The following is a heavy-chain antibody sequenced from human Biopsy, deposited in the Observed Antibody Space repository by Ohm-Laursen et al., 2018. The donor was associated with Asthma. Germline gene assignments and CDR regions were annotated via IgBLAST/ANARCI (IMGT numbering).Heavy chain of an antibody. J-gene: IGHJ6*02. CDR3: ARAVDYSHYYGIDV. Sequence: ASVKVSCKTSGYTFNSAGITWVRQAPGQGLEWMAWISVYNGNTKVAQKLQDRVTMITDTSTSTAYVELRSLRSDDTAVYFCARAVDYSHYYGIDVWGQGTTVTVS. CDR1: GYTFNSAG. CDR2: ISVYNGNT. V-gene: IGHV1-18*01. D-gene: IGHD3-10*01.